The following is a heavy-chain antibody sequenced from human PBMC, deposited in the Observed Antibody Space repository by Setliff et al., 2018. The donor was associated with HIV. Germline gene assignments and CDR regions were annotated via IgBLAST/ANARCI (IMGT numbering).Heavy chain of an antibody. J-gene: IGHJ4*02. CDR3: GRRDLLSEPY. V-gene: IGHV4-39*01. CDR2: FYSSGDT. Sequence: SETLSLTCTVSGASLTDTNTFYYWPWIRQSPGKGLEWVGSFYSSGDTYYNPPLRSRVTISVDTSKTQMYLRLSSVTAADTALYFCGRRDLLSEPYWGQGTLVTVSS. CDR1: GASLTDTNTFYY. D-gene: IGHD3-10*01.